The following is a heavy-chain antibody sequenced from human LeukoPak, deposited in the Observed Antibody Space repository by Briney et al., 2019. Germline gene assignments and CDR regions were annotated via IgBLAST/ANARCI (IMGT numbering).Heavy chain of an antibody. D-gene: IGHD3-3*01. Sequence: ASVTVSCKASGYTFTSYVISWVRQAPGQGLEWMGWISAYNGNTNYAQNLQGKVTMTTDTSTSTAYMELRTLRSDDTAVYYCASSMTYYDFWSGYSVAFDIWGQGTMVTVSS. CDR3: ASSMTYYDFWSGYSVAFDI. V-gene: IGHV1-18*01. J-gene: IGHJ3*02. CDR2: ISAYNGNT. CDR1: GYTFTSYV.